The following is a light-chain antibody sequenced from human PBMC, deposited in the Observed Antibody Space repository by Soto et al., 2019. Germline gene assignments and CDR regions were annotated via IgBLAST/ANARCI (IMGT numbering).Light chain of an antibody. CDR2: GAS. V-gene: IGKV3-20*01. Sequence: EIVLTQSPGTLSLSPGERATLSCRASQSVSSSYLAWYQQKPGQAPRLLIYGASNRATGIPDRFSGSGSGTDFTLTISRLEPEDFAVYYCQQYGSSPPYTFGLGTKLEIK. J-gene: IGKJ2*01. CDR3: QQYGSSPPYT. CDR1: QSVSSSY.